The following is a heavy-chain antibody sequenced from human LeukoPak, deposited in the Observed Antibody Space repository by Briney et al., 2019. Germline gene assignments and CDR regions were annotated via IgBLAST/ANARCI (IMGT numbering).Heavy chain of an antibody. V-gene: IGHV4-39*07. D-gene: IGHD3-22*01. Sequence: KPSETLSLTCTVSGGSISSSSYYWGWLRQPPGKGLEWIGSIYYSGSTYYNPSLKSRVTISVYTSKNQFSLKLSSVTAADTAVYYCARARDDSSGPLAFDIWGQRTMVTVSS. CDR2: IYYSGST. CDR3: ARARDDSSGPLAFDI. J-gene: IGHJ3*02. CDR1: GGSISSSSYY.